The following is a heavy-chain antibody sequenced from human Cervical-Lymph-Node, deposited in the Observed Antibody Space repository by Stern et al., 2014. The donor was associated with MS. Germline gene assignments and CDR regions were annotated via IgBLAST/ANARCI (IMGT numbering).Heavy chain of an antibody. V-gene: IGHV3-7*01. D-gene: IGHD2/OR15-2a*01. CDR1: GLRFGTSW. J-gene: IGHJ4*02. CDR2: IRQDGREE. Sequence: VQLVESGGRLVQPGGSLRLSCVASGLRFGTSWMSWVRQAPGRGLEWVANIRQDGREEFYVDSVKGRFTISRDNAKNSLYLQMNSLTVADTAVYYCARDRRAFLDYWGQGTHVAVSS. CDR3: ARDRRAFLDY.